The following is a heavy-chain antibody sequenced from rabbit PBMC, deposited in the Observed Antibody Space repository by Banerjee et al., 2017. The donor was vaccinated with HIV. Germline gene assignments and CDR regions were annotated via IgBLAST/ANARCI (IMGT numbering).Heavy chain of an antibody. CDR3: ARDGGSVSGYSFNL. V-gene: IGHV1S40*01. CDR2: IYTGSDGIT. D-gene: IGHD1-1*01. CDR1: GFSFSTYW. J-gene: IGHJ4*01. Sequence: QSLEESGGGLVKPGASLTLTCTASGFSFSTYWMCWVRQAPGKGLEWIACIYTGSDGITYYATWAKGRFTISKPSSTTVTLQMTSLTAADTATYFCARDGGSVSGYSFNLWGPGTLVTVS.